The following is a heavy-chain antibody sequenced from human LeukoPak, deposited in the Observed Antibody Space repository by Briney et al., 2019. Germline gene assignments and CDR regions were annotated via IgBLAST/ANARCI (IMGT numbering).Heavy chain of an antibody. D-gene: IGHD6-19*01. CDR3: AKERRTGSGAALDY. Sequence: GGSLRLSCAASGFTFSDYYMIWLRQAPGKGLEWVSYISSSSSRTNYADSVKGRFTISRDNAKNSLYLQMYSLRAEDTAVYYCAKERRTGSGAALDYWGPGTLVTVSS. CDR2: ISSSSSRT. CDR1: GFTFSDYY. J-gene: IGHJ4*02. V-gene: IGHV3-11*06.